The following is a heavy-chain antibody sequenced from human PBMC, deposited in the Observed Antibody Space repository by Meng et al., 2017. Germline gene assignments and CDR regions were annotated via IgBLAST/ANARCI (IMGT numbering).Heavy chain of an antibody. J-gene: IGHJ4*02. D-gene: IGHD6-19*01. CDR1: GFTFSSYG. CDR3: ARGGSSGWYNY. V-gene: IGHV3-53*01. CDR2: IYSGGST. Sequence: GGSLRLSCAASGFTFSSYGMHWVRQAPGKGLEWVSVIYSGGSTYYADSVKGRFTISRDNSKNTLYLQMNSLRAEDTAVYYCARGGSSGWYNYWGQGTLVTVSS.